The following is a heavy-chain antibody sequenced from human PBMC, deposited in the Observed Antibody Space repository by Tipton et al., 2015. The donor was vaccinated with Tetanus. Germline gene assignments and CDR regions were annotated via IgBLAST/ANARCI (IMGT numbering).Heavy chain of an antibody. V-gene: IGHV4-34*01. Sequence: LRLSCVVYGGSFNGYYWNWIRQSPGQGLEWIGEIHQTGTTHYNPSLKSRVSISLDMAKNQFSLRLTSVTAADTAMYYCARGPLRFFDHWGQGTLVTVSS. CDR2: IHQTGTT. CDR3: ARGPLRFFDH. CDR1: GGSFNGYY. J-gene: IGHJ1*01.